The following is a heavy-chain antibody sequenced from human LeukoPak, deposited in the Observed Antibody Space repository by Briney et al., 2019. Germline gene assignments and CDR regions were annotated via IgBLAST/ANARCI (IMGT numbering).Heavy chain of an antibody. CDR1: GFDLSDYY. CDR3: ARRRDYFDY. Sequence: GGSPRLSCVVSGFDLSDYYMSWIRQAPGKGLEWISYISSSGGNIYFADSVKGRFTMSRDNARGSLYLQMNSLTADDTAIYYCARRRDYFDYWGQGTLVTVSS. J-gene: IGHJ4*02. CDR2: ISSSGGNI. V-gene: IGHV3-11*01.